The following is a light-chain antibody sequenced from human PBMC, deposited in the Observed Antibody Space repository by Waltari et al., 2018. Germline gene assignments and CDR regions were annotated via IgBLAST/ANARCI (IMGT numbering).Light chain of an antibody. J-gene: IGKJ4*02. CDR1: QDISNY. CDR2: DAS. V-gene: IGKV1-33*01. Sequence: DIKMTQSPSSLSASVGDRVTITCQASQDISNYLNWYQQKPGKAPKLRIYDASKLETGVPSRFSGSGSGTDFTFTISSLQPEDIASYYWQQYDNLPLTFGGGTKVEIK. CDR3: QQYDNLPLT.